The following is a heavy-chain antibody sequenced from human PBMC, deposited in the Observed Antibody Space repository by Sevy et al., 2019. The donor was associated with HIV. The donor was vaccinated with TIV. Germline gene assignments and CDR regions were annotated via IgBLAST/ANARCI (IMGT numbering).Heavy chain of an antibody. Sequence: GGSLRLSFAASGFTFSNYWMSWVRQAPGKGLEWVAYIKQDASEIYYVDSVKGRFIISRDNAKNTLYLQMNSLRVEDTAVYYCARGHVSDYGVDVWGQGTTVTVSS. CDR2: IKQDASEI. CDR3: ARGHVSDYGVDV. CDR1: GFTFSNYW. J-gene: IGHJ6*02. V-gene: IGHV3-7*04.